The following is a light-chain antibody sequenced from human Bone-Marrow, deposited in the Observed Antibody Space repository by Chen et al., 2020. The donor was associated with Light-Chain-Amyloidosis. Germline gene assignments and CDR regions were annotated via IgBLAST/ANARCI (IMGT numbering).Light chain of an antibody. CDR1: SSDVGGDNH. J-gene: IGLJ1*01. CDR3: SSYTITNTLV. Sequence: QSALTQPASVSGSPGQSITISCTGTSSDVGGDNHVSWYQQHTDKAPKRMIYEVTNRPSWVPDRFSGSKSDNKASLNISGIQTEDEADYFCSSYTITNTLVFGSGTRVTVL. V-gene: IGLV2-14*01. CDR2: EVT.